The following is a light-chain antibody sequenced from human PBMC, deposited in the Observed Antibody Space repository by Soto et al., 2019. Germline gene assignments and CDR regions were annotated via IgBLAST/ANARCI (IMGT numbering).Light chain of an antibody. J-gene: IGKJ2*01. CDR1: QRITTY. CDR2: TAA. V-gene: IGKV1-39*01. CDR3: QQSYSTPYT. Sequence: IHMTQSPSSLSASVGDRVTITCRASQRITTYLNWYQQKPGKAPKLLISTAATLQGGVPSRFSGSGSGTDFTLTITTLQPEDFDTYFCQQSYSTPYTFGQGTKLEIK.